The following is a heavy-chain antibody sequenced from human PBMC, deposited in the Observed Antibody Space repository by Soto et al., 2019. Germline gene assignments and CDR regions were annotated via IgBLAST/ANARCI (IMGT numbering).Heavy chain of an antibody. J-gene: IGHJ4*02. D-gene: IGHD4-17*01. CDR2: IYYSGST. V-gene: IGHV4-31*03. CDR1: GDSISSGGYY. CDR3: ARVSSYGDNYFDY. Sequence: SETLSLTCTVSGDSISSGGYYWTWMRQHPGKGLEWIGYIYYSGSTYYNPSLKSRVTISVDTSKNQFSVNLSSVSAADTAVYYCARVSSYGDNYFDYWGQGTLVTVSS.